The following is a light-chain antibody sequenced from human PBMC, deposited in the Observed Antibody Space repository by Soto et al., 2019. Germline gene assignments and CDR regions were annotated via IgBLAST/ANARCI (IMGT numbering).Light chain of an antibody. CDR1: SSSIGAGYD. CDR3: QSYDSSLSGRVV. V-gene: IGLV1-40*01. Sequence: QAVVTQPPSVSGAPGQRVTISCTGGSSSIGAGYDVHWYQHLPGPAPKLLIYGDSNRPSGVPDRFSGSKSGTSASLAITGLQAEDEGDYYCQSYDSSLSGRVVFGGGTKLTVL. CDR2: GDS. J-gene: IGLJ2*01.